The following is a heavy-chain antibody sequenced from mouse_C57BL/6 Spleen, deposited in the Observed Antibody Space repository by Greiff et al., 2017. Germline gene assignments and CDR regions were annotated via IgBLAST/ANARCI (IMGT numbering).Heavy chain of an antibody. CDR1: GYTFTSYW. CDR2: IDPSDSYT. V-gene: IGHV1-59*01. Sequence: QVQLQQPGAELVRPGTSVKLSCKASGYTFTSYWMHWVKQRPGQGLEWIGVIDPSDSYTNYNQKFKGKATLTVDTSSSTAYMQLSSLTSEDSAVYYCAKPYGYDEYWYFDVWGTGITVTVSS. CDR3: AKPYGYDEYWYFDV. D-gene: IGHD2-2*01. J-gene: IGHJ1*03.